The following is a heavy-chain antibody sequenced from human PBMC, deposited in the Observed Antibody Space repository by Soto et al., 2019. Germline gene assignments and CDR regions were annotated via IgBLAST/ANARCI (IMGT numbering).Heavy chain of an antibody. V-gene: IGHV4-34*01. CDR2: INHSGST. Sequence: ETLPLTCVVYGGSFSGNYWNWIRQPPGKGLEWIGEINHSGSTNYNPSLKSRVSTSVDTSKNQFSLKVTSVTAADTAVYYCARRAYSSGWYDYWGQGTLVTVSS. J-gene: IGHJ4*02. D-gene: IGHD6-19*01. CDR1: GGSFSGNY. CDR3: ARRAYSSGWYDY.